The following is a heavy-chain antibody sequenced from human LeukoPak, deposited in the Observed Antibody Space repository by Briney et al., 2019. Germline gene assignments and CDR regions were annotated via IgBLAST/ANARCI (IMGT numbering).Heavy chain of an antibody. CDR1: GFTFSGSA. Sequence: PVGSLTLSCAASGFTFSGSAIHWVRQSSGKGLEWVGQIDKKDKGYATATAYAASVKGRFTISRDDSINTAYLQMKSLKTEDTALYYCTRDSGTYNWFDPWGQGTLVTVSS. J-gene: IGHJ5*02. V-gene: IGHV3-73*01. D-gene: IGHD1-26*01. CDR3: TRDSGTYNWFDP. CDR2: IDKKDKGYATAT.